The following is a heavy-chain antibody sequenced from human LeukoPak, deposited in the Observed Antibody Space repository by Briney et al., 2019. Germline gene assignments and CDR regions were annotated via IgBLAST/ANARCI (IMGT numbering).Heavy chain of an antibody. CDR2: IYHSGST. D-gene: IGHD2-2*02. CDR3: ARGGGRVVPAAII. CDR1: GGSISSGGYS. J-gene: IGHJ4*02. Sequence: PSETLSLTCAGSGGSISSGGYSWSWIRQPPGKGLEWIGYIYHSGSTYYNPSLKSRVTISVDRSKNQFSLKLSSVTAADTAVYYCARGGGRVVPAAIIWGQGTLVTVSS. V-gene: IGHV4-30-2*01.